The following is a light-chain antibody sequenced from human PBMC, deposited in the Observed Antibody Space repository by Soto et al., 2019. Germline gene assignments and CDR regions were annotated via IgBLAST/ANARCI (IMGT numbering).Light chain of an antibody. CDR1: QSISRN. J-gene: IGKJ4*01. CDR2: GAS. V-gene: IGKV3-15*01. Sequence: EIVMTQSPATLSVSPGERATLSCRASQSISRNLAWSQQKSGQPPRRLIYGASTRATGIPARFSGSASRTEFTLTISSLQSEHFGVYYGQQFNPWPPVTFGGETTVEIE. CDR3: QQFNPWPPVT.